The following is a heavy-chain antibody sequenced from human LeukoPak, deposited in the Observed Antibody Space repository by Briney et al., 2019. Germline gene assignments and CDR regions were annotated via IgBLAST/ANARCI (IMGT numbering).Heavy chain of an antibody. Sequence: PGGSLRLSCAASGFTFSSYALSWVRQAPGKGLEWVSAISGSGGSTYYADSVKGRLTISRDNSKSTLYMQMNSLRAEDTAVYYCAKDGEYSWALRYFDYWGQGTLVTVSS. V-gene: IGHV3-23*01. J-gene: IGHJ4*02. CDR3: AKDGEYSWALRYFDY. D-gene: IGHD3-10*01. CDR2: ISGSGGST. CDR1: GFTFSSYA.